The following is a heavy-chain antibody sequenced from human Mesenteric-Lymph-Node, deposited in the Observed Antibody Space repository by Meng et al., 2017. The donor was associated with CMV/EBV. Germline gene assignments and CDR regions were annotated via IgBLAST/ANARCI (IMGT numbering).Heavy chain of an antibody. CDR3: ARGSRYQLEV. V-gene: IGHV1-3*01. Sequence: KVSCKASGYTFTRYAMHWVRQAPGQRLEWMGWINAGNGNTKYSQKFQGRFTITRDTSASTAYMEVSSLRSEDTAVYYCARGSRYQLEVWGQGTLVTVSS. CDR1: GYTFTRYA. D-gene: IGHD2-2*01. CDR2: INAGNGNT. J-gene: IGHJ4*02.